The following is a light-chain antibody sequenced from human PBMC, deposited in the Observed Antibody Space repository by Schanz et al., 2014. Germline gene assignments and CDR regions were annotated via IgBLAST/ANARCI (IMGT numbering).Light chain of an antibody. V-gene: IGKV3D-15*01. Sequence: EIVLTQSPGTLSVSPGERATLSCRASQSISSNLAWYQQKPGQAPRLLIYGASSRATGIPDRFSGSGSGTDFTLTISSLRAEDVAVYYCQQHLASPLTFGGGTKVEIK. J-gene: IGKJ4*01. CDR1: QSISSN. CDR2: GAS. CDR3: QQHLASPLT.